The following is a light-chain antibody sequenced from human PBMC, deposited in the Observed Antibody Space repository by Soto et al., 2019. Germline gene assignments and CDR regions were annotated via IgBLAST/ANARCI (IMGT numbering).Light chain of an antibody. CDR1: ALPKQY. Sequence: SYELTQPPSLSVSPGQTATITCSGDALPKQYVYWYQQKPGQAPVLVIYKDTERPSGIPERFSGSSSGTTVTLTISGAQAEDEPHYYCHSGNTSGRYRVFGGGTQLTV. CDR2: KDT. V-gene: IGLV3-25*03. J-gene: IGLJ7*01. CDR3: HSGNTSGRYRV.